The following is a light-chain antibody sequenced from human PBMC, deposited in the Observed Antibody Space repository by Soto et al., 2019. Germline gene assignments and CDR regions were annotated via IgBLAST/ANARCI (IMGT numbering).Light chain of an antibody. CDR1: QSVSSSY. CDR3: QQYGSSPWT. V-gene: IGKV3-20*01. CDR2: GAS. Sequence: DNVLTQSPGTLSLTPGERATLSCRASQSVSSSYLAWYQRKPGQAPRLLIYGASSRATGIPDRFSGSGSGTDFTLTISRLEPEDFAVYYCQQYGSSPWTFGQGTKVDIK. J-gene: IGKJ1*01.